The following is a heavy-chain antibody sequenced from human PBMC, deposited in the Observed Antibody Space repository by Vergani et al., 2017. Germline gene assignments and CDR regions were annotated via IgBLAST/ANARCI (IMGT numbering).Heavy chain of an antibody. J-gene: IGHJ6*02. CDR2: IYHSGST. CDR1: GGSISSSNW. D-gene: IGHD1-20*01. CDR3: ARFLTGTTIYYYYGMDV. V-gene: IGHV4-4*02. Sequence: HVQLQESGPGLVKPSGTLSLTCAVSGGSISSSNWWSWVRQPPGKGLEWIGEIYHSGSTNYNPSLKSRVTISVDKSKNQFSLKLSSVTAADTAVYYCARFLTGTTIYYYYGMDVWGQGTTVTVSS.